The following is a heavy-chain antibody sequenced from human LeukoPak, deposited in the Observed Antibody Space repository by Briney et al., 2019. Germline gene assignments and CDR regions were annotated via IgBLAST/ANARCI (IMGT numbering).Heavy chain of an antibody. V-gene: IGHV3-30*04. CDR2: ISYDGSSK. CDR3: ARVGYSGYGGTSPPDY. D-gene: IGHD5-12*01. J-gene: IGHJ4*02. Sequence: GRSLRLSCAASGFTFSSYAMHWVRQAPGKGLEWVAVISYDGSSKYYADSVKGRFTISRDNSKNTLYLQMNSLRAEDTAVYYCARVGYSGYGGTSPPDYWGQGTLVTVSS. CDR1: GFTFSSYA.